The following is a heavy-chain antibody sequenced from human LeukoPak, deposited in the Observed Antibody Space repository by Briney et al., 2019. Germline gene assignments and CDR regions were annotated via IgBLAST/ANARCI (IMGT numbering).Heavy chain of an antibody. J-gene: IGHJ4*02. Sequence: PSETLSLTCTVSGGSIGSYYWSWIRQPPGKGLEWVGYIYYSGSPNYNPSLESRVTISMDTSKNQFSLKLSSVTAADTAVYYCATRSTGVAATFDCWGQGALVTVSS. CDR1: GGSIGSYY. D-gene: IGHD2-15*01. V-gene: IGHV4-59*01. CDR3: ATRSTGVAATFDC. CDR2: IYYSGSP.